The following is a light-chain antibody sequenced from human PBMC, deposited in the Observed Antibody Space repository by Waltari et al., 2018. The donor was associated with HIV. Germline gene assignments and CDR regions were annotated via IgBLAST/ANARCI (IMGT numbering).Light chain of an antibody. V-gene: IGLV1-44*01. J-gene: IGLJ2*01. CDR2: SNK. CDR3: AAWDDSLNGVV. CDR1: RSNVGTNT. Sequence: QSVLTQPPSASGTPGQTVTISCSGSRSNVGTNTVNWSQQLPGTSPKVLSYSNKQRPEGVPDRVAGSKSGTSASLAISGLQSGDEADYYCAAWDDSLNGVVFGGGTKLTGL.